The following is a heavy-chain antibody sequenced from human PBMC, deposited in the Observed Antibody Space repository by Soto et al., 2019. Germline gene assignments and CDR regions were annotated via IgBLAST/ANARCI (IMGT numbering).Heavy chain of an antibody. V-gene: IGHV4-4*07. J-gene: IGHJ4*03. Sequence: PSETLSLTCTVSGGSVSSYYWNWIRQPAGKGMECIWRIYTGGSTNYNPSLKSRVNLSVDTSKNQFSLRLTSVTAAYTAVYYCARASVGPQGGGSWTMTFEFWGHGTLVTLSS. D-gene: IGHD2-15*01. CDR1: GGSVSSYY. CDR2: IYTGGST. CDR3: ARASVGPQGGGSWTMTFEF.